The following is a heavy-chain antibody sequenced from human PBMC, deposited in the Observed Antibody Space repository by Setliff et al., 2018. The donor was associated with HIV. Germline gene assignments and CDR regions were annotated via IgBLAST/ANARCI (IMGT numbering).Heavy chain of an antibody. CDR1: GYTFTTYG. J-gene: IGHJ4*02. V-gene: IGHV1-18*01. Sequence: GASVKVSCKASGYTFTTYGITWVRQAPGQGLEWMGWINPNNGDTNYAQKFQGRVTMTEDTSTDTAYMELSSLRSEDTAVYYCTRQTYYYGSGSYFPPDYWGQGTLVTVSS. CDR3: TRQTYYYGSGSYFPPDY. CDR2: INPNNGDT. D-gene: IGHD3-10*01.